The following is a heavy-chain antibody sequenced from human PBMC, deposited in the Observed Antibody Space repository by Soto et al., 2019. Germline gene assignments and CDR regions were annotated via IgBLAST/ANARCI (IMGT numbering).Heavy chain of an antibody. CDR1: GFSLNTYGVG. CDR3: AHRRKDSGSHNAFDV. V-gene: IGHV2-5*02. Sequence: QITLKESGPTVVKATQTLTLTCTFSGFSLNTYGVGVAWIRQPPGKALEWLALIYWDDDDRYSPSLRSRLTITKDTSKNQVVLTITNMDPMDTATYYCAHRRKDSGSHNAFDVWGQGTMVTVSS. D-gene: IGHD3-22*01. J-gene: IGHJ3*01. CDR2: IYWDDDD.